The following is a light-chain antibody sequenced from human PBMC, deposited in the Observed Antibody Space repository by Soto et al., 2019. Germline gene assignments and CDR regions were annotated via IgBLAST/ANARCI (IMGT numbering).Light chain of an antibody. V-gene: IGKV3-20*01. CDR3: QKYGRSPGWT. CDR2: GAS. CDR1: QSVSSSY. Sequence: EIVLTQSPGTLSLSPGERATLSCRASQSVSSSYLAWYQQRAGQSPRLLIYGASSRATGTPDRFSGSGSGTDFTLTISRLEPEDFAVYYCQKYGRSPGWTFGRGTKVEV. J-gene: IGKJ1*01.